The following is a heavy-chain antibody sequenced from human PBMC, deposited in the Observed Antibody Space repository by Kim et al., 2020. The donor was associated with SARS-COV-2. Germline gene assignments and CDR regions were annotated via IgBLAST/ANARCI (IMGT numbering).Heavy chain of an antibody. V-gene: IGHV4-59*01. CDR3: ARDSGCDTSSGCYPDAMDV. CDR1: RGSITGYY. D-gene: IGHD3-22*01. Sequence: SETLSLTCSVSRGSITGYYWSWTRQTPGKGLEWLGYTYYTGGAKYNPSLRSRLTISVDTSKNHFSLKLSSVTAEDTAVYYCARDSGCDTSSGCYPDAMDVWGQGTTVTVSS. CDR2: TYYTGGA. J-gene: IGHJ6*02.